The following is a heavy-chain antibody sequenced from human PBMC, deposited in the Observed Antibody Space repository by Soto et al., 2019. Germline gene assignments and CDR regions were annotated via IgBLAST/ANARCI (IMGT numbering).Heavy chain of an antibody. D-gene: IGHD2-2*01. Sequence: ASVKVSCKASGYTFSGYGVTWVRQAPGQGLEWMGWISAYNGNTNNAQNVQGRVTMTTDRSTKTTYMELRRLTSDDTAVYYCASTQGSGYCSSATCRAGMDVWGQGTTVTVSS. CDR1: GYTFSGYG. J-gene: IGHJ6*02. V-gene: IGHV1-18*01. CDR3: ASTQGSGYCSSATCRAGMDV. CDR2: ISAYNGNT.